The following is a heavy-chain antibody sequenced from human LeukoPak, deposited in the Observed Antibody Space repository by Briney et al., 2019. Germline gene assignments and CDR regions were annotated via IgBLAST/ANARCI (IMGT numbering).Heavy chain of an antibody. V-gene: IGHV3-9*01. Sequence: PGGSLRLSCAASGFTFDDYAMHWVRQAPGKGLEWVSGISWNSGSIGYADSVKGRFTISRGNAKNSLYLQMNSLRAEDTALYYCALAVAGARFDYWGQGTLVTVSS. D-gene: IGHD6-19*01. CDR3: ALAVAGARFDY. J-gene: IGHJ4*02. CDR2: ISWNSGSI. CDR1: GFTFDDYA.